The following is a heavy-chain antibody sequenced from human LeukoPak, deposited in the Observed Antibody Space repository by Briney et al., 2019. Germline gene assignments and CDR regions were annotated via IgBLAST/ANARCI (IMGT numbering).Heavy chain of an antibody. J-gene: IGHJ3*02. CDR2: INPNSGGT. V-gene: IGHV1-2*02. Sequence: ASVKVSCKASGYTFTGYYMHWVRQAPGQGLEWMGWINPNSGGTNYAQKFQGRVTMTRDTSISTAYMELSRPRSDDTAVYYCARGGAAMVSDAFDIWGQGTMVTVSS. CDR1: GYTFTGYY. CDR3: ARGGAAMVSDAFDI. D-gene: IGHD5-18*01.